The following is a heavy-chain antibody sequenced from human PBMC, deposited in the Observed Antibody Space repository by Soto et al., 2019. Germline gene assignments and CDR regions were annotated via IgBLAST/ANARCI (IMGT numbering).Heavy chain of an antibody. V-gene: IGHV3-72*01. Sequence: GGSLRLSCAAPGFTLRDHYIDWVRQAPGKGLEWVVRTRNKANGYTTEYAASVKGRFTISRDDSKNSLYLQMNSLITEDTAVYYCAREPQLTSVTVFDYWGQGTPVTVSS. CDR3: AREPQLTSVTVFDY. CDR1: GFTLRDHY. J-gene: IGHJ4*02. D-gene: IGHD4-17*01. CDR2: TRNKANGYTT.